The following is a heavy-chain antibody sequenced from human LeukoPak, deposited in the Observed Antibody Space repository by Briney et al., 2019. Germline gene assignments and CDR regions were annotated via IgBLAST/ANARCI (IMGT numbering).Heavy chain of an antibody. V-gene: IGHV4-34*01. Sequence: SETLSLTCAVYGGSFSGYYWSWIRQPPGKGLEWIGEISHSGSTNYNPSLKSRVTISVDTSKNQFSLKLSSVTAADTAVYYCATEILYYYDSSGYYVDYFGYWGQGTLVTVSS. CDR1: GGSFSGYY. J-gene: IGHJ4*02. CDR2: ISHSGST. CDR3: ATEILYYYDSSGYYVDYFGY. D-gene: IGHD3-22*01.